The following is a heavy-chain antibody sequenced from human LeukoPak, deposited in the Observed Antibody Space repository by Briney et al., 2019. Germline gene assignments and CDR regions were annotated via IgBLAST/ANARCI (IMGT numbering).Heavy chain of an antibody. CDR1: GFTVSSNY. Sequence: GGSLRLSCAASGFTVSSNYMSWVRQAPGKGLEWVSVIYSGGSTYYADSVKGRFTISRDNSKNTLYLQMNSLRPEDTVVYYCARSPRFGEFNSWGQGTLVTVSS. CDR3: ARSPRFGEFNS. V-gene: IGHV3-66*02. D-gene: IGHD3-10*02. CDR2: IYSGGST. J-gene: IGHJ4*02.